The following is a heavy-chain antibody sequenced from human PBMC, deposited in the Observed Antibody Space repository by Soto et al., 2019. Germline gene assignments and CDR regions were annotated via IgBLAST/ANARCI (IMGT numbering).Heavy chain of an antibody. V-gene: IGHV3-74*01. D-gene: IGHD3-22*01. CDR1: GFTFSGYW. CDR3: AEGVRGHYEFDY. J-gene: IGHJ4*02. Sequence: EVQLVESGGGLVQFGGSLRLSCAASGFTFSGYWMHWVRQVPGKGLVWVSRIKGDETNVEYADSVKGRLTISRDNVRNTLYVQRNSLRDEDTAVYYWAEGVRGHYEFDYWGQRTLVTGSS. CDR2: IKGDETNV.